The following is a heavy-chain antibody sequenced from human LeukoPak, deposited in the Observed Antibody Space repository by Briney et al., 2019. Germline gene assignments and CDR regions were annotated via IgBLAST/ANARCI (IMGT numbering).Heavy chain of an antibody. Sequence: SETLSLTCTVSGGSISSYYWSWIRQPPGKGLEWIGYIYYSGSTNYNPSLKSRVTISVDTSKNQFSLKLSSVTAADTAVYYCARETPLYCSSTSCYAIDYWGQGTLVTVSS. J-gene: IGHJ4*02. V-gene: IGHV4-59*01. CDR2: IYYSGST. CDR3: ARETPLYCSSTSCYAIDY. D-gene: IGHD2-2*01. CDR1: GGSISSYY.